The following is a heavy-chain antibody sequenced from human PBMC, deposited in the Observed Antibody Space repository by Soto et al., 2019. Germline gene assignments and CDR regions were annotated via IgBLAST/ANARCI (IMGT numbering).Heavy chain of an antibody. Sequence: QVQLQESGPGRVKPSETLSLTCSVSGDSIRSDFWSWIRQPPGKGLEWIGYVSYTGSTNYNPSLTSRVTISIDTSKNEFSLKVSSVTAADTAAYYCARAVYDGLSAYYVDYWGQGTLVSVSS. J-gene: IGHJ4*02. CDR3: ARAVYDGLSAYYVDY. D-gene: IGHD3-9*01. V-gene: IGHV4-59*01. CDR1: GDSIRSDF. CDR2: VSYTGST.